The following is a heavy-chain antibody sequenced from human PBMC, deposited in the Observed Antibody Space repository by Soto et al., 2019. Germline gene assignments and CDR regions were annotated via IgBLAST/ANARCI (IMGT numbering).Heavy chain of an antibody. CDR3: AVNGGNYNFDN. D-gene: IGHD1-26*01. CDR1: GGSVSSGDYY. Sequence: QVQLRESGPGLVKPSQTLSLTCSVSGGSVSSGDYYWSWIRQSPGKGLEWIAYFSHSGNTYYSPSLKSRVTVSFNVSKKQFSLRLSSVTAADTATYYCAVNGGNYNFDNWGQGTLVTVSS. J-gene: IGHJ4*02. V-gene: IGHV4-30-4*01. CDR2: FSHSGNT.